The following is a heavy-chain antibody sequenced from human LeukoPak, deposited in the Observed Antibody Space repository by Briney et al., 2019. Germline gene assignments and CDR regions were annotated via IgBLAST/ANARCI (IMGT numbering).Heavy chain of an antibody. V-gene: IGHV3-48*04. CDR2: ISSSSSTI. CDR3: ASELELSEIGSEDY. CDR1: GFTFSSYS. D-gene: IGHD1-7*01. Sequence: PGGSLRLSCAASGFTFSSYSMNWVRQAPGKGLEWVSYISSSSSTIYYADSVKGRFTISRDNAKNSLYLQMNSLRAEDTAVYYCASELELSEIGSEDYWGQGTLVTVSS. J-gene: IGHJ4*02.